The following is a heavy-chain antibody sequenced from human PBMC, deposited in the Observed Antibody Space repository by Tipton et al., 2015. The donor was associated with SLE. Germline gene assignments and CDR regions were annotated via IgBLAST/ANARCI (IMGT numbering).Heavy chain of an antibody. CDR2: IWYDGSNK. D-gene: IGHD3-22*01. Sequence: SLRLSCAASGFTFSSYGMHWVRQAPGKGLEWVAVIWYDGSNKDYADSVKGRFTISRDNSKNTLYLQMNSLRAEDTAVYYCARGRDYDSSGYYFGRYPHYLSGMDVWGQGTSVTVSS. V-gene: IGHV3-33*01. CDR1: GFTFSSYG. J-gene: IGHJ6*02. CDR3: ARGRDYDSSGYYFGRYPHYLSGMDV.